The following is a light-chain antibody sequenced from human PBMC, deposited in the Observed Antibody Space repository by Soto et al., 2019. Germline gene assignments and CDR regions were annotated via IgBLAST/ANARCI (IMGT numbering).Light chain of an antibody. CDR1: QSISSY. V-gene: IGKV1-39*01. J-gene: IGKJ1*01. CDR3: QQSYSMSWT. CDR2: GAS. Sequence: DIQMTQSPSSLSASVGDRVTITCRASQSISSYLNWYQQKPGKAPKLLIYGASSLQSGVPSRFSGSGSGTDFTLTISSLQPEDFASCYCQQSYSMSWTFGQGTKVEIK.